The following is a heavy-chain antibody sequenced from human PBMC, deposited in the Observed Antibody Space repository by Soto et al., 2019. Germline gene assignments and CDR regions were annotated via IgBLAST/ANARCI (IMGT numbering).Heavy chain of an antibody. CDR2: MNPNSGNT. D-gene: IGHD3-3*01. CDR1: GYTFTSYD. V-gene: IGHV1-8*01. Sequence: GASVKVSCKASGYTFTSYDINWVRQATGQGLEWMGWMNPNSGNTGYAQKFRGRVTMTRNTSISTAYMELSSLRSEDTAVYYCARDHYYDFWSGYGYYYYYGMDVWGQGTTVTVSS. J-gene: IGHJ6*02. CDR3: ARDHYYDFWSGYGYYYYYGMDV.